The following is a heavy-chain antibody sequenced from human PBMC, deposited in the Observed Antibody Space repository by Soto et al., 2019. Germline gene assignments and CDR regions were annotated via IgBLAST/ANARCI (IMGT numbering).Heavy chain of an antibody. J-gene: IGHJ6*03. CDR3: ASWTVTTYYYYYYMDV. CDR1: GFTVSSNY. Sequence: GGSLRLSCAASGFTVSSNYMSWVRQAPGKGLEWVSVIYSGGSTYYADSVKGRFTISRDNSKNTLYLQMNSLRAEDTAVYYCASWTVTTYYYYYYMDVWGKGTTVTVSS. V-gene: IGHV3-66*01. CDR2: IYSGGST. D-gene: IGHD4-17*01.